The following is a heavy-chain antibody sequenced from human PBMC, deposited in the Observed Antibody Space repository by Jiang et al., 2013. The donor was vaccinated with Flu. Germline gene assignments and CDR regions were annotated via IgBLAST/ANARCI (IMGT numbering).Heavy chain of an antibody. D-gene: IGHD3-10*01. CDR1: GYSFTSYW. V-gene: IGHV5-51*01. J-gene: IGHJ4*02. Sequence: VQLVESGAEVKKPGESLKISCKGSGYSFTSYWIGWVRQMPGKGLEWMGIIYPGDSDTRYSPSFQGQVTISADKSISTAYLQWSSLKASDTAMYYCARRITMVRGVINYFDYWGQGTLVTVSS. CDR2: IYPGDSDT. CDR3: ARRITMVRGVINYFDY.